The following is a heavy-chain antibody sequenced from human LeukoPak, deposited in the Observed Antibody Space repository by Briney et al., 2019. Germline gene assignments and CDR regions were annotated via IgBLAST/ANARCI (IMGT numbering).Heavy chain of an antibody. CDR3: ARLTPGKNWFDP. CDR2: IHYRGST. D-gene: IGHD3-10*01. CDR1: GGSISSSSYF. J-gene: IGHJ5*02. V-gene: IGHV4-39*01. Sequence: SETLSLTCTVSGGSISSSSYFWDWIRQPPGKGLEWIGGIHYRGSTYYNPSLKSRVTISVDTSKNQFSLKVNSVTAADTSVYYCARLTPGKNWFDPWGHGTLVTVSS.